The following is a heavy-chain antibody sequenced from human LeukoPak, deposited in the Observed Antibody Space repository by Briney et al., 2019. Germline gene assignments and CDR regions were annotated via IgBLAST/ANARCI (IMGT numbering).Heavy chain of an antibody. CDR2: IYSGGST. CDR3: ARDCSGGSCYPGYFDY. J-gene: IGHJ4*02. CDR1: GFTVSSNY. D-gene: IGHD2-15*01. Sequence: GGSLRLSCAASGFTVSSNYMSWVRQAPGKGLEWVSVIYSGGSTYYADSVKGRFTISRDNSKNTLYLRMNSLRAEDTAVYYCARDCSGGSCYPGYFDYWGQGTLVTVSS. V-gene: IGHV3-53*01.